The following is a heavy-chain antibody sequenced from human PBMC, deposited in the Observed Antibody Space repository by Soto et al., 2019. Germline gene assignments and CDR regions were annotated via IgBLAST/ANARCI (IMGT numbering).Heavy chain of an antibody. CDR3: ARGGVRGVYYYYMDV. J-gene: IGHJ6*03. CDR2: INPNSGGT. D-gene: IGHD3-10*01. Sequence: ASVKVSCKASGCTFTGYYMHWVRQAPGQGLEWMGWINPNSGGTNYAQKFQGWVTMTRDTSISTAYMELSRLRSDDTAVYYCARGGVRGVYYYYMDVWGKGTTVTVSS. V-gene: IGHV1-2*04. CDR1: GCTFTGYY.